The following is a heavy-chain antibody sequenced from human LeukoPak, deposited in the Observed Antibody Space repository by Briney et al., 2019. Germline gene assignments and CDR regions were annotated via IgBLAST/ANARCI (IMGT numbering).Heavy chain of an antibody. CDR3: ARHLSPSASFDP. Sequence: SETLSLTCTVSGGSISSYYWSWIRQPPGKGLEWIGYIFTSGSTSYNPSLKSQVTISVDTSKNQFSLRLSSVTAADTAVYYCARHLSPSASFDPWGQGTLVTVSS. J-gene: IGHJ5*02. D-gene: IGHD2/OR15-2a*01. CDR1: GGSISSYY. CDR2: IFTSGST. V-gene: IGHV4-4*09.